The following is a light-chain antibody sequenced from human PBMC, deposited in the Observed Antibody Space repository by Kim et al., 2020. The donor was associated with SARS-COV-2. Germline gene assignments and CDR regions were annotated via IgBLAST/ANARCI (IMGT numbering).Light chain of an antibody. J-gene: IGKJ2*01. CDR2: GAS. CDR1: QSVSSSY. V-gene: IGKV3-20*01. Sequence: SPGGRATPSCRASQSVSSSYLAWYQQKPGQAPRLLIYGASSRATGIPDRFSGSGSGTDFTLTISRLEPEDFAVYYCQQYGSSPLYTFGQGTKLEI. CDR3: QQYGSSPLYT.